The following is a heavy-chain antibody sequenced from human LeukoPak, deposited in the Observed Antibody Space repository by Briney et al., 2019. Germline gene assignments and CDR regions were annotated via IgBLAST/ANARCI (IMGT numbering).Heavy chain of an antibody. D-gene: IGHD2-21*01. CDR1: GFTYRSYG. CDR2: ISYDGSNK. J-gene: IGHJ6*02. V-gene: IGHV3-30*18. CDR3: AKDRGGDCCGMDV. Sequence: GGSLRLSCAASGFTYRSYGMHWVRQAPGKGLEWVAVISYDGSNKYYADSVKGRFTISRDNSKNTLYVQMNSLRAEDTAVYYCAKDRGGDCCGMDVWGQGNTVTVSS.